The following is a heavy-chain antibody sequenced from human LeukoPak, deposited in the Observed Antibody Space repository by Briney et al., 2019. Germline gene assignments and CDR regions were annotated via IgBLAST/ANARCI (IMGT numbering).Heavy chain of an antibody. D-gene: IGHD3-22*01. Sequence: ASVKVSCKASGYTFTGYYMHWVRQAPGQGLEWMGWINPNSGVTNYAQKFQGRVTMTRDTSITTAYMELSRLRSDDTAVYYCARVPYYYNKDYFDYWGQGILVTVSS. CDR3: ARVPYYYNKDYFDY. CDR2: INPNSGVT. V-gene: IGHV1-2*02. J-gene: IGHJ4*02. CDR1: GYTFTGYY.